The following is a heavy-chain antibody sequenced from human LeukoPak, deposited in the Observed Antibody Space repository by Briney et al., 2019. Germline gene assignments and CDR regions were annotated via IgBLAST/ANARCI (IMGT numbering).Heavy chain of an antibody. Sequence: ASVKVSCEASGYSSSDYYIYWVRQAPGQGLEWMGWIKPKSGDTNYVQKFEGRVTMTSDTSISTAYMELSSLRSDDMAVYYCATKKYTGSFYAFWGQGTLVTVSS. CDR1: GYSSSDYY. V-gene: IGHV1-2*02. CDR2: IKPKSGDT. D-gene: IGHD1-26*01. CDR3: ATKKYTGSFYAF. J-gene: IGHJ4*02.